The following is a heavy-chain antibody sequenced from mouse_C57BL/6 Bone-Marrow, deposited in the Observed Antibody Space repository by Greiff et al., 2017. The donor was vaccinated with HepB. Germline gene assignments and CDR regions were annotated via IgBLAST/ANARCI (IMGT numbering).Heavy chain of an antibody. J-gene: IGHJ1*03. Sequence: LQESGAELVKPGASVKISCKASGYAFSSYWMNWVKQRPGKGLEWIGQIYPGDGDTNYNGKFKGKATLTADKSSSTAYMQLSSLTSEDSAVYFCARCPYGSSRYWYFDVWGTGTTVTVSS. D-gene: IGHD1-1*01. CDR3: ARCPYGSSRYWYFDV. V-gene: IGHV1-80*01. CDR2: IYPGDGDT. CDR1: GYAFSSYW.